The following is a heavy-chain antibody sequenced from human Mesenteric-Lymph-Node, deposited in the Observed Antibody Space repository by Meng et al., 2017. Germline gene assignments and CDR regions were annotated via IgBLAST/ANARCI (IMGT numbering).Heavy chain of an antibody. CDR3: ARKSYDYVWGSYRYPGFDY. J-gene: IGHJ4*02. CDR2: IHSSGST. D-gene: IGHD3-16*02. V-gene: IGHV4-31*03. CDR1: GGSIISGGYS. Sequence: VRLQGSVPGLRKPSQTRSLTCPVSGGSIISGGYSWSWIRQHPGKGLEWIGYIHSSGSTYYNPSLKSRVTISVDTSKNQFSLKLSSVTAADTAVYYCARKSYDYVWGSYRYPGFDYWGQGTLVTVSS.